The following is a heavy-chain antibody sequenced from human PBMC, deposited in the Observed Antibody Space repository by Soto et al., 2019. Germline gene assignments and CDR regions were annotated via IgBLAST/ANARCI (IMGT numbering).Heavy chain of an antibody. J-gene: IGHJ6*02. CDR2: IKSKTDGGTT. Sequence: GGSLRLSCAASGFTFSNAWMSWVRQAPGKGLEWVGRIKSKTDGGTTDYAAPVKGRFTISRDDSKNTLYLQMNSLKTEDTAVYYCTTDLLVGWLWSYYYYGMDVWGQGTTVTVSS. CDR3: TTDLLVGWLWSYYYYGMDV. CDR1: GFTFSNAW. D-gene: IGHD3-22*01. V-gene: IGHV3-15*01.